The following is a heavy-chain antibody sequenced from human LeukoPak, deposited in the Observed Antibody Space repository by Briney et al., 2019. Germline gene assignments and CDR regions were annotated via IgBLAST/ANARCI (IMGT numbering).Heavy chain of an antibody. V-gene: IGHV4-4*07. CDR3: ARNYCSATSCSYGFDI. CDR1: GGSISSYY. D-gene: IGHD2-2*01. CDR2: IYTSGST. Sequence: SETLSLTCTVAGGSISSYYWSWIRQPAGKGLEWIGRIYTSGSTNYNPSLKSRVTMSVDTSKNQFSLKLTSVTAADTAVYFCARNYCSATSCSYGFDIWAQGTMVTVSS. J-gene: IGHJ3*02.